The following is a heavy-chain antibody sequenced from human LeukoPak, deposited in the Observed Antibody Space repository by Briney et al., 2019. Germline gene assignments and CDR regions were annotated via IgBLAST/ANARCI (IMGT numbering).Heavy chain of an antibody. J-gene: IGHJ6*03. CDR1: GFTVSSNY. D-gene: IGHD1-20*01. V-gene: IGHV3-7*01. Sequence: GGSLRLSCAASGFTVSSNYMSWVRQAPGKGLEWVANIKQDGSEKYYVDSVKGRFTISRDNAKNSLYLQMNSLRAEDTAVYYCARAVIAGTTGYYYYYMDVWGKGTTVTVSS. CDR2: IKQDGSEK. CDR3: ARAVIAGTTGYYYYYMDV.